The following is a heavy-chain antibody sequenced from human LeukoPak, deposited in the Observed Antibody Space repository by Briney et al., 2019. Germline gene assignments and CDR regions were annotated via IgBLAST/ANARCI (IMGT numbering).Heavy chain of an antibody. J-gene: IGHJ6*03. CDR1: GFTFSDYS. D-gene: IGHD6-19*01. CDR3: ACSPAVAGKVAYYYYYMDV. V-gene: IGHV3-23*01. CDR2: ISGSGGST. Sequence: PGGSLRLSCAASGFTFSDYSMNWVRQAPGKGLEWVSAISGSGGSTYYADSVKGRFTISRDNSKNTLYLQMNSLRAEDTAVYYCACSPAVAGKVAYYYYYMDVWGKGTTVTVSS.